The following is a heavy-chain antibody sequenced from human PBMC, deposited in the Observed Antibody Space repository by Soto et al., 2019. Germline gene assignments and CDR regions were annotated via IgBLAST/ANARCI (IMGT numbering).Heavy chain of an antibody. Sequence: GGSLRLSCAASGFTFSSYGMHWVRQAPGKGLEWVAVISYDGSNKYYADSVKGRFTISRDNSKNTLYLQMNSLRAEDTAVYYCAKAQGYSGTKGRNYFDYWGQGTLVTVSS. CDR3: AKAQGYSGTKGRNYFDY. CDR1: GFTFSSYG. J-gene: IGHJ4*02. CDR2: ISYDGSNK. D-gene: IGHD5-12*01. V-gene: IGHV3-30*18.